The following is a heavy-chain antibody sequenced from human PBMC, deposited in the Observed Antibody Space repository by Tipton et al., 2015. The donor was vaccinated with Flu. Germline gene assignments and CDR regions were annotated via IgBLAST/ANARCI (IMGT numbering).Heavy chain of an antibody. J-gene: IGHJ4*02. CDR3: ARHLWGTSMVDLDN. CDR2: FYTTGST. Sequence: TLSLTCTVSGGSISSYYWSWIRQPAGKGLEWIGRFYTTGSTNYSPSLKSRVTMSVDTSKNQFSLRLSSVTAADTAVYYCARHLWGTSMVDLDNWGQGTLVTVS. D-gene: IGHD5-18*01. V-gene: IGHV4-4*07. CDR1: GGSISSYY.